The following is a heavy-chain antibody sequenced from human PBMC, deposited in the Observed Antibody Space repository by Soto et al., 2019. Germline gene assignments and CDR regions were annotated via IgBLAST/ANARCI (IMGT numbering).Heavy chain of an antibody. V-gene: IGHV3-23*01. Sequence: SLRLSCAASGFTFSSYAMNWVRQAPGKGLEWVSVISGTGVTTYYADSVKGRFTLYRDNSKNTLYLQMDSLRAEDTAVYYCAKDEPRNSLFNWIDHWGQGTQVTVSS. CDR3: AKDEPRNSLFNWIDH. CDR2: ISGTGVTT. D-gene: IGHD2-21*01. CDR1: GFTFSSYA. J-gene: IGHJ4*02.